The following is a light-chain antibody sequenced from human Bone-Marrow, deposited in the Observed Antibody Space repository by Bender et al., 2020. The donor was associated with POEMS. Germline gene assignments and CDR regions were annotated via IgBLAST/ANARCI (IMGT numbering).Light chain of an antibody. CDR3: TSYTDSNTVI. V-gene: IGLV2-14*03. Sequence: SALTQPASVSGSPGQSITVSCTGTSSDVGDNNFVSWYQHHPDKVPKLLLYDVNTRPSGVSHRFSGSKSGNKASLTISGLQPEDEAEYYCTSYTDSNTVIFGGGTKLTVL. CDR2: DVN. CDR1: SSDVGDNNF. J-gene: IGLJ2*01.